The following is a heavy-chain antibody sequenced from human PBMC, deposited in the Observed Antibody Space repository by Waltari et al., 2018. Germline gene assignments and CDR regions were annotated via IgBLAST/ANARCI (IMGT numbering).Heavy chain of an antibody. J-gene: IGHJ3*02. CDR3: AREAMTTVTTFAFDI. V-gene: IGHV4-61*09. Sequence: QVQLQESGPGLVKPSQTLSLTCTVSGGSISSGSYYWSWIRQAAGKGLEWIGYIYTSGSTNYNPSLKSRVTISVDTSKNQFSLKLSSVTAADTAVYYCAREAMTTVTTFAFDIWGQGTMVTVSS. D-gene: IGHD4-17*01. CDR2: IYTSGST. CDR1: GGSISSGSYY.